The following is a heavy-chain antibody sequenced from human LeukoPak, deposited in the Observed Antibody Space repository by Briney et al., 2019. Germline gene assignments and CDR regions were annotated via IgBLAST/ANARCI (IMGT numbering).Heavy chain of an antibody. V-gene: IGHV4-38-2*02. CDR3: LRGVDY. CDR2: IYYTGTT. Sequence: SETLSLTCTVSGYSISTGFHWGWIRQPPGKGLEWIGNIYYTGTTSYNPSLKTRVTISVDMSKNHFSLNLDSVTAADTAVYYCLRGVDYWGQGSLVTVSS. CDR1: GYSISTGFH. J-gene: IGHJ4*02.